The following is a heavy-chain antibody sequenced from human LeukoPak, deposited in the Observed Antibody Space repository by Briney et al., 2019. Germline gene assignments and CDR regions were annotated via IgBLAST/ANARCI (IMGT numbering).Heavy chain of an antibody. CDR1: GGSFNDYA. J-gene: IGHJ6*03. Sequence: GSSVKVSCKASGGSFNDYAVSWVRQAPGQGLEWMGGIIPVYSISSYAQNFEDRVTLTADASTSSAYMELRSVTSDDTAVYYCASGELYRDAEYFYYYYMDVWGTGTTVTVSS. CDR3: ASGELYRDAEYFYYYYMDV. CDR2: IIPVYSIS. V-gene: IGHV1-69*01. D-gene: IGHD1-26*01.